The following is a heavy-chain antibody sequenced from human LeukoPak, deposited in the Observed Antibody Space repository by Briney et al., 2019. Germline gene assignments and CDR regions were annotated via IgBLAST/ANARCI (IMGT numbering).Heavy chain of an antibody. CDR3: ARDATRGGDNDY. CDR2: INEDGSYK. Sequence: PGGSLRLSCAVSGFTFTSYWMGWVRQAPGKGLEWVANINEDGSYKFHADSVKGRLTISRDNSKNSLYLQMSSLRADDTAVYYCARDATRGGDNDYWGQGTRVIVSS. D-gene: IGHD2-21*02. CDR1: GFTFTSYW. J-gene: IGHJ4*02. V-gene: IGHV3-7*01.